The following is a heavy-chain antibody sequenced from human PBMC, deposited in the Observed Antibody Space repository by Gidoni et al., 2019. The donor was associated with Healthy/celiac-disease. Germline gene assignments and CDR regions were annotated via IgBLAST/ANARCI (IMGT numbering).Heavy chain of an antibody. D-gene: IGHD3-10*01. J-gene: IGHJ4*02. CDR1: GGSFSGYY. CDR2: INHSGST. CDR3: ARGRLSMVRGVPFDY. Sequence: QVQLQQWGAGLLKPSETLSLTCAVYGGSFSGYYWSWIRQPPGKGREWVGEINHSGSTNYNPSLKSRVTISVDTSKNQFSLKLSSVTAADTAVYYCARGRLSMVRGVPFDYWGQGTLVTVSS. V-gene: IGHV4-34*01.